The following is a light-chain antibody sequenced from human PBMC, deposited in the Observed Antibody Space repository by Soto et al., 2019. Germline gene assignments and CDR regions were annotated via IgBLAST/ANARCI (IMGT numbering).Light chain of an antibody. J-gene: IGLJ2*01. CDR2: DVS. CDR1: SSDIGSYNL. V-gene: IGLV2-23*02. Sequence: QSVLTQPASMSGSPGQSITISCTGTSSDIGSYNLDSWYQQYPGTAPKLMIYDVSKRPSGVSNRFSGSKSGNTASLTISGLQAEDEADYYCCSYAGSSILVFGGGTKLTVL. CDR3: CSYAGSSILV.